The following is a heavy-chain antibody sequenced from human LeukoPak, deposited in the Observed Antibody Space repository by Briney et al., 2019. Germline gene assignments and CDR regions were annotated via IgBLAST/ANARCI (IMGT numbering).Heavy chain of an antibody. Sequence: KTSETLSLTCTVSGGSVSSGSYYWSWIRQPPGKGLEWIGYIYYSGSTNYNPSLKSRVTISVDTSKNQFSLKLSSVTAADTAVYYCARAYYGSGSYSDYWGQGTLVTVSS. D-gene: IGHD3-10*01. V-gene: IGHV4-61*01. J-gene: IGHJ4*02. CDR3: ARAYYGSGSYSDY. CDR2: IYYSGST. CDR1: GGSVSSGSYY.